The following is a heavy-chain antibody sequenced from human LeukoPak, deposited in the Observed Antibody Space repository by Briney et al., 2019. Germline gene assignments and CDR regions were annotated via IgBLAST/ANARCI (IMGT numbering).Heavy chain of an antibody. Sequence: SSETLSLTCTVSGGSISSSSYYWGWIRQPPGMGLEWIGSIYYSGSTYYNPSLKSRVTISVDTSKNQFSLKLSSVTAADTAVYYCARLGAATGGIDYWGQGTLVTVSS. D-gene: IGHD1-26*01. J-gene: IGHJ4*02. CDR3: ARLGAATGGIDY. V-gene: IGHV4-39*01. CDR2: IYYSGST. CDR1: GGSISSSSYY.